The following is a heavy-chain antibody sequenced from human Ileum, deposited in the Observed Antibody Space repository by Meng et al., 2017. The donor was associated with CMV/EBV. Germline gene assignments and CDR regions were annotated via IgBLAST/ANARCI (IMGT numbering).Heavy chain of an antibody. CDR2: ISSIGST. Sequence: QVQLQESGPGLVKPSETLSLSCTVSGGSISGYYWSWIRQPPGKGLEWIGYISSIGSTNYNPSFKSRVTISVDTSKTQFSLKLSSVTAADTAVYYCARDLGVANWFDPWGQGTLVT. CDR1: GGSISGYY. D-gene: IGHD3-10*01. J-gene: IGHJ5*02. CDR3: ARDLGVANWFDP. V-gene: IGHV4-59*01.